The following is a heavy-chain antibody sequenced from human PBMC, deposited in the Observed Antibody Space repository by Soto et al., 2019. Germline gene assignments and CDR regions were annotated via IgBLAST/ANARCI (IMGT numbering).Heavy chain of an antibody. V-gene: IGHV4-4*02. CDR1: GGSISSSNW. Sequence: SETLSLTCAVSGGSISSSNWWSWVRQPPGKGLEWIGEIYHSGSTNYNPSLKSRVTISVDKSKNQFSLKLSSVTAADTAVYYCARGTQSGYYSNYFDYWGQGTLVTVSS. D-gene: IGHD3-22*01. CDR3: ARGTQSGYYSNYFDY. CDR2: IYHSGST. J-gene: IGHJ4*02.